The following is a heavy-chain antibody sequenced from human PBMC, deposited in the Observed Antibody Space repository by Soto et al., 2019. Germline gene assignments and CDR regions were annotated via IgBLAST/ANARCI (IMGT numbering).Heavy chain of an antibody. J-gene: IGHJ5*02. D-gene: IGHD3-3*01. CDR2: IYHSGST. CDR3: ARASVCYDCWSVYNRFDP. Sequence: SEPLSLTCAVSGGSISSGGYSWSWIRQPPGKGLEWIGYIYHSGSTYYNPSLKSRVTISVDRSKNQFSLKLSSVTAADTAVYYCARASVCYDCWSVYNRFDPWGQGTLVTVSS. CDR1: GGSISSGGYS. V-gene: IGHV4-30-2*01.